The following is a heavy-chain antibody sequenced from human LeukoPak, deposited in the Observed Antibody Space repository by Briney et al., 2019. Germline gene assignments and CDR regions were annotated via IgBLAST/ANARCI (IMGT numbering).Heavy chain of an antibody. V-gene: IGHV3-30-3*01. D-gene: IGHD4-11*01. J-gene: IGHJ4*02. CDR2: ISYDGSNK. CDR1: GFTFSSYA. Sequence: GGSLRLSCAASGFTFSSYAMHWVRQAPGKGLEWVAVISYDGSNKYYADSVKGRFTISRDNSKNTLYLQMNSLRAEDTAVYYCATLRNYGYWGQGTLVTVSS. CDR3: ATLRNYGY.